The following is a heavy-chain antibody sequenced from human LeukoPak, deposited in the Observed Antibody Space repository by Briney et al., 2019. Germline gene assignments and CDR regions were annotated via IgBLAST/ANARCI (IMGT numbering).Heavy chain of an antibody. CDR2: INWNGGST. D-gene: IGHD6-19*01. J-gene: IGHJ4*02. Sequence: GGSLRLSCAASGFTFDDSVMSWVRHAPGKGLEWVSSINWNGGSTGYADSVKGRFTISRDNAKNSLYLQMNSLRAEDTALYYCARGTLYSGWSYYFDYWGQGSQVTVSS. CDR1: GFTFDDSV. CDR3: ARGTLYSGWSYYFDY. V-gene: IGHV3-20*04.